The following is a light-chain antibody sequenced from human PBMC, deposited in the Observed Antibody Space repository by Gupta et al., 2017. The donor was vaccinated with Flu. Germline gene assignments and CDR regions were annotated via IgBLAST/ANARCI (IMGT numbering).Light chain of an antibody. J-gene: IGLJ1*01. V-gene: IGLV1-44*01. CDR1: SSNIGRNT. CDR2: GNN. Sequence: QPPSASGTPGQRVIISCSGSSSNIGRNTVNWYQQVPGMAPKLLIYGNNQRPSGVPDRFSGSKSGTSASLAINGLQSEDEADYYCAAWDDSLNGHYVFGTGTEVTVL. CDR3: AAWDDSLNGHYV.